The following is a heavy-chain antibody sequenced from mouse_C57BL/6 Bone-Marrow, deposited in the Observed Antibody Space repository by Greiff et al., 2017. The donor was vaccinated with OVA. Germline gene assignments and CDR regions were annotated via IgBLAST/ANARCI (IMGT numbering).Heavy chain of an antibody. D-gene: IGHD1-1*01. CDR2: ISDGGSYT. V-gene: IGHV5-4*03. CDR3: ARYYYGSSYPWFAY. J-gene: IGHJ3*01. CDR1: GFTFSSYA. Sequence: EVKLMESGGGLVKPGGSLKLSCAASGFTFSSYAMSWVRQTPEKRLEWVATISDGGSYTYYPDNVKGRFTISRDNAKNNLYLQMSHLKSEDTAMYYCARYYYGSSYPWFAYWGQGTLVTVSA.